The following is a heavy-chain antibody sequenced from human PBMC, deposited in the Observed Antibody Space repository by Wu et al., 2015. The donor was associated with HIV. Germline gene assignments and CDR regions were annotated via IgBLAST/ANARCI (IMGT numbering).Heavy chain of an antibody. CDR2: IIPVYGAT. J-gene: IGHJ6*02. CDR1: GGTFSSFA. Sequence: QVQLVQSGGEVKKPGSSVKVSCKASGGTFSSFAFSWVRQAPGQGLEWMGGIIPVYGATNYVQKFQGRVTITTDESTSTVYMELSSLRSEDTAVYYCARDMALRYSDYYYGMDVWGQGTTVTVS. V-gene: IGHV1-69*05. CDR3: ARDMALRYSDYYYGMDV. D-gene: IGHD3-9*01.